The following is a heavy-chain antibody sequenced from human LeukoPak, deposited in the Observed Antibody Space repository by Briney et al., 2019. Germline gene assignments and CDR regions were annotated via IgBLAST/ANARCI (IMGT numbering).Heavy chain of an antibody. V-gene: IGHV3-30-3*01. D-gene: IGHD1-14*01. CDR1: GFTFSSYA. Sequence: GGSLRLSCAASGFTFSSYAMHWVRQAPGKGLEWVAVISYDGSNKYYADSVKGRFTISRDNSKNTLYLQINSLRAEDTAVYYCARGDRDLAGNDYWGQGTLVTVSS. CDR2: ISYDGSNK. CDR3: ARGDRDLAGNDY. J-gene: IGHJ4*02.